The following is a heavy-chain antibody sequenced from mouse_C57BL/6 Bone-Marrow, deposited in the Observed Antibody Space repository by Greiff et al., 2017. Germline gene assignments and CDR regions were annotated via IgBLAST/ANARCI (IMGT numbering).Heavy chain of an antibody. CDR3: GRRDGSRGRFAY. J-gene: IGHJ3*01. Sequence: EVKLEESGGGLVQPKGSLKLSCAASGFSFNTYAMNWVRPAPGKGLEWVARIRSKSNNYATYYADSVKDRFTISTDDSESMLYLQMNNLKTEDTAMYYCGRRDGSRGRFAYWGQGTLVTVSA. CDR2: IRSKSNNYAT. CDR1: GFSFNTYA. D-gene: IGHD1-1*01. V-gene: IGHV10-1*01.